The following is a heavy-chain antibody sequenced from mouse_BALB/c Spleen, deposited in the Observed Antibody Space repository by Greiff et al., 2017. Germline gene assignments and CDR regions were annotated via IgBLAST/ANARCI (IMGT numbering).Heavy chain of an antibody. CDR3: TRDGNYQGFDY. V-gene: IGHV1-5*01. D-gene: IGHD2-1*01. CDR2: IYPGNSDT. Sequence: EVQLQQSGTVLARPGASVKMSCKASGYSFTSYWMHWVKQRPGQGLEWIGAIYPGNSDTSYNQKFKGKAKLTAVTSASTAYMELSSLTNEDSAVYYCTRDGNYQGFDYWGQGTTLTVSS. J-gene: IGHJ2*01. CDR1: GYSFTSYW.